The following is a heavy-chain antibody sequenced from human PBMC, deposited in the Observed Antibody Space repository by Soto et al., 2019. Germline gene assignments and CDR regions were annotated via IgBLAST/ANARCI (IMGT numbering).Heavy chain of an antibody. V-gene: IGHV1-69*13. CDR2: IIPIFGTA. Sequence: SVKVSCKASGGTFSSYAISWVRQAPGQGLEWMGGIIPIFGTANYAQKFQGRVTITADESTSTAYMELSSLRSEDTAVYYCARCYYYDSSGYYYSAFDFCGQGTMGTVSS. CDR1: GGTFSSYA. D-gene: IGHD3-22*01. J-gene: IGHJ3*01. CDR3: ARCYYYDSSGYYYSAFDF.